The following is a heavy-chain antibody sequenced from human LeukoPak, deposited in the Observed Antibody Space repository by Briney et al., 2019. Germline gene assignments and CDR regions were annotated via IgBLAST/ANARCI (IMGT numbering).Heavy chain of an antibody. CDR2: IRGSDGAI. CDR3: AKDSPVLTV. V-gene: IGHV3-23*01. J-gene: IGHJ1*01. CDR1: GFTFSSDA. D-gene: IGHD2-8*01. Sequence: GGSLRLSCAASGFTFSSDAMTWVRQSPGKGLEWVSAIRGSDGAIYYADSVKGRFTISRDNSKNTLYLQMNSLRAEDAAVYYCAKDSPVLTVWGQGTLVTVSS.